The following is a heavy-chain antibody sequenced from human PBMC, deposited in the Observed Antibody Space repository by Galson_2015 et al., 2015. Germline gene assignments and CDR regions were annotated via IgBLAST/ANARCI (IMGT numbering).Heavy chain of an antibody. CDR3: ARVLIRGPHFRSNSYYFDY. CDR1: GFTFSSYW. J-gene: IGHJ4*02. CDR2: INSDGSST. Sequence: SLRLSCAASGFTFSSYWMHWVRQAPGKGLVWVSRINSDGSSTSYADSVKGRFTISRDNAKNTLYLQMNSLRAEDTAVYYCARVLIRGPHFRSNSYYFDYWGQGTLVTVSS. V-gene: IGHV3-74*01. D-gene: IGHD3-3*02.